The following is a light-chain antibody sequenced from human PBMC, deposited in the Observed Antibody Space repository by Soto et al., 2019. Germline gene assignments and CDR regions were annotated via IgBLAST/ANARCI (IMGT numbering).Light chain of an antibody. V-gene: IGLV2-14*01. CDR3: SSYATSNTWV. J-gene: IGLJ3*02. CDR1: SSDVGGYKF. CDR2: EVT. Sequence: QSVLTQPASVSGSPGQSITISCTGTSSDVGGYKFVSWYQQYPGKAPKLMIYEVTNRPSGVSYRFSGSKSGNTASLTISGLQAEDEADYYCSSYATSNTWVFGGGTKLTVL.